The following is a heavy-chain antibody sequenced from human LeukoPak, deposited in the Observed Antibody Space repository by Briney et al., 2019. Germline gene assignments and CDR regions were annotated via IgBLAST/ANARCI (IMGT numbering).Heavy chain of an antibody. J-gene: IGHJ3*01. D-gene: IGHD1-26*01. CDR2: IAGTGGST. V-gene: IGHV3-23*01. CDR1: GFTFNKYA. CDR3: AKAFRIVGIGNPDDAFDV. Sequence: GGSLRLSCAASGFTFNKYAMNWVRQPPGKGLEWVSSIAGTGGSTYYADSVKGRFTLSRDNSENTLCLQLNSLRAEDSGIYYCAKAFRIVGIGNPDDAFDVWGQGTVVTVSS.